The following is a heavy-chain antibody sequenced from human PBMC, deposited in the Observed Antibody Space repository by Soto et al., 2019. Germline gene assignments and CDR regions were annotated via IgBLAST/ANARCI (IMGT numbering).Heavy chain of an antibody. CDR1: GFTFSSYA. CDR2: ISGSGGST. V-gene: IGHV3-23*01. CDR3: GKDRVLGGATETFFDY. J-gene: IGHJ4*02. D-gene: IGHD1-26*01. Sequence: EVQLLESGGGLVQPGGSLRLSCAASGFTFSSYAMSWVRQAPGKGLEWVSAISGSGGSTYYADSVKGRFTISRDNSKNTLYLQMNSLRAEDTAVYYCGKDRVLGGATETFFDYWGQGTLVTVSS.